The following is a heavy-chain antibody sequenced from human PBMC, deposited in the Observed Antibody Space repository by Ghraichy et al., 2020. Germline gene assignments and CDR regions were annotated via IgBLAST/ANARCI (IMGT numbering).Heavy chain of an antibody. CDR3: TRIWFGELPGDDFDI. CDR1: GFGFTVGNNY. D-gene: IGHD3-10*01. Sequence: GGSLRLSCAASGFGFTVGNNYMDWVRQAPGQGLEWVSAMYSGGSSSYADSVKGRITISSDSSKKNLYLQMISLRAEDTAVYYCTRIWFGELPGDDFDIWGQGTMVTVSS. J-gene: IGHJ3*02. CDR2: MYSGGSS. V-gene: IGHV3-53*01.